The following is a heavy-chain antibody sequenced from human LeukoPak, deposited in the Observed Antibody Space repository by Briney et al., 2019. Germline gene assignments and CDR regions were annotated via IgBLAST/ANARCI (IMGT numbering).Heavy chain of an antibody. CDR1: GGSFSGYY. CDR3: ARDQSNWFDP. Sequence: SETLSLTCAVYGGSFSGYYWSWIRQPPGKGLEWIGYIYYSGSTNYNPSLKSRVTISEDTSKNQFSLKLSSVTAADTAVYYCARDQSNWFDPWGQGTLVTVSS. V-gene: IGHV4-59*01. CDR2: IYYSGST. J-gene: IGHJ5*02.